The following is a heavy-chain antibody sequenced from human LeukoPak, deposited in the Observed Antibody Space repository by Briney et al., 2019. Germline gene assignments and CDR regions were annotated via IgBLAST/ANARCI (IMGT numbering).Heavy chain of an antibody. V-gene: IGHV3-74*01. J-gene: IGHJ5*02. Sequence: GGSLRLSCAASGFTFSSYWMHWVRQAPGKGLVWVSRINSDGSSTSYADSVKGRFTISRDNAKNTLYLQMNSLRAGDTAVYYCARDHALRYFDWSKHNWFDPWGQGTLVTVSS. CDR2: INSDGSST. D-gene: IGHD3-9*01. CDR1: GFTFSSYW. CDR3: ARDHALRYFDWSKHNWFDP.